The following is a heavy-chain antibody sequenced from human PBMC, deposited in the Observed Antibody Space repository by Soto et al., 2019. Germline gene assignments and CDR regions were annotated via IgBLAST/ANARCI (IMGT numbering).Heavy chain of an antibody. Sequence: SVKVSCKASGFSFSSSNVVWVRQARGQRLECLGWIIVGSGNTKYAPEFQDRVTFTRDMSTSTAYMELTSLRSEDTAMYYCAAEGSTTYYGMDVWGQGTTVTVSS. CDR2: IIVGSGNT. CDR3: AAEGSTTYYGMDV. CDR1: GFSFSSSN. D-gene: IGHD1-1*01. V-gene: IGHV1-58*01. J-gene: IGHJ6*02.